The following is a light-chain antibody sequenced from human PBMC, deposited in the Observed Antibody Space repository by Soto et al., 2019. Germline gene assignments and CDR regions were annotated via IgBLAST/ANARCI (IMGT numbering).Light chain of an antibody. CDR1: SSNIGDNP. V-gene: IGLV2-23*03. Sequence: QSVLTQPPSASGTPGQRITISCSGSSSNIGDNPVNWYQQHPGKAPKLMIYEGSKRPSGVSNRFSGSKSGNTASLTISGLQAEDEADYYCCSYAGSSTFDVVFGGGTKVTVL. CDR2: EGS. CDR3: CSYAGSSTFDVV. J-gene: IGLJ2*01.